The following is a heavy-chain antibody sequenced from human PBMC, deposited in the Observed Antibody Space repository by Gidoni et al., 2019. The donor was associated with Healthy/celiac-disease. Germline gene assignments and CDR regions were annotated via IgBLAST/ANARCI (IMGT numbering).Heavy chain of an antibody. D-gene: IGHD1-26*01. V-gene: IGHV3-9*01. CDR3: AKDRIVGATFDAFDI. Sequence: EVQLVESGGGLVQPGRSLRLSCAASVFTFDAYAMGWVRQAPGKGLEWVSGISRNSGSIGYADSVKGRVTISRDNDKNSLYLQMNSLRAEDTALYYCAKDRIVGATFDAFDIWGQGTMVTVSS. CDR1: VFTFDAYA. CDR2: ISRNSGSI. J-gene: IGHJ3*02.